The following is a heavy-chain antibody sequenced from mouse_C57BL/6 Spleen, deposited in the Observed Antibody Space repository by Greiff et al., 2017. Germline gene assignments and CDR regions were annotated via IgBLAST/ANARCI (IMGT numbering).Heavy chain of an antibody. D-gene: IGHD2-1*01. CDR3: ARWGCNNVGAMDY. CDR2: IHPNSGST. V-gene: IGHV1-64*01. J-gene: IGHJ4*01. CDR1: GYTFTSYW. Sequence: QVQLQQPGAELVKPGASVKLSCKASGYTFTSYWMHWVKQRPGQGLEWIGMIHPNSGSTNYNEKFKSKATLTVDKSSSTAYMQLSSLTSEDSAVYYCARWGCNNVGAMDYWGQGTSVTVSS.